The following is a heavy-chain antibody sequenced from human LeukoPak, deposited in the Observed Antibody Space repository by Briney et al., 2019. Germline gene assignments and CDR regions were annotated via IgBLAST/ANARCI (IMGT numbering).Heavy chain of an antibody. CDR2: IIPIFGTA. J-gene: IGHJ4*02. CDR1: GGTFSSYA. CDR3: ARALDYGSGISPFDY. V-gene: IGHV1-69*05. Sequence: GASVKVSCKASGGTFSSYAISWVRLAPGQGLEWMGRIIPIFGTANYAQKFQGRVTITTDESTSTAYMELSSLRSEDTAVYYCARALDYGSGISPFDYWGQGTLVTVSS. D-gene: IGHD3-10*01.